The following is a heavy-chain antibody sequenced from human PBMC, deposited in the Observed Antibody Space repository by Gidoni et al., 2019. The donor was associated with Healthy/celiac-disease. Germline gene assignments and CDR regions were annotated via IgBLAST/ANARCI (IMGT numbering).Heavy chain of an antibody. CDR3: ATKQYYDFWSGYFHNYYYYGMDV. J-gene: IGHJ6*02. V-gene: IGHV1-2*06. CDR1: GYTFPGYS. Sequence: QVQLVQSGAEVKKPGASVTVSCKASGYTFPGYSMHWVRPAPGQGLEWMGRINPNRGGTNYAQKFQGRVTMTRDTSISTAYMELSRLRSDDTAVYYCATKQYYDFWSGYFHNYYYYGMDVWGQGTTVTVSS. CDR2: INPNRGGT. D-gene: IGHD3-3*01.